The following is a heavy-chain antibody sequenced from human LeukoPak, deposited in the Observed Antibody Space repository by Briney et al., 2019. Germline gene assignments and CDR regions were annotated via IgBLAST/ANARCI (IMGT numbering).Heavy chain of an antibody. J-gene: IGHJ4*02. V-gene: IGHV4-59*08. CDR2: IYYSGST. CDR3: ARRDYDILTGAYYFDY. CDR1: GGSISSYY. D-gene: IGHD3-9*01. Sequence: PSETLSLTCTVSGGSISSYYWSWIRQPPGKGLEWIGYIYYSGSTNYNPSLKSRVTISVDTSKNQFSLKLSSVTAADTAVYYCARRDYDILTGAYYFDYWGQGTLVTVSS.